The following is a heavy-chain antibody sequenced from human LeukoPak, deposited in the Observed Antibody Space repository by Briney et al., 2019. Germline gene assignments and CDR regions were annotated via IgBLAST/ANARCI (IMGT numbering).Heavy chain of an antibody. CDR1: GFTFSSYS. V-gene: IGHV3-21*01. CDR2: ISTSSSYI. D-gene: IGHD1-26*01. CDR3: ARGSGSYSNR. Sequence: GGSLRLSCAASGFTFSSYSMNWVRQAPGKGLEWVSSISTSSSYIYYADSVKGRFTISRDNARNSLYLQMNTLRAEDTAVYYCARGSGSYSNRWGQGTLVTVSS. J-gene: IGHJ5*02.